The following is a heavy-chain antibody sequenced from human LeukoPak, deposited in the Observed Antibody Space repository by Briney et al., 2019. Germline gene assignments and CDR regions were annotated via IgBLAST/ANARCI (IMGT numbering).Heavy chain of an antibody. V-gene: IGHV4-34*01. CDR3: ARGRPLGYCSSTSCRYSASYYYYYYMDV. CDR1: GGSFSGYY. CDR2: INHSGST. J-gene: IGHJ6*03. D-gene: IGHD2-2*01. Sequence: SETLSLTCAVYGGSFSGYYWSWIRQPPGKVLEWIGEINHSGSTNYNPSLKSRVTISVDTSKNQFSLKLSSVTAADTAVYYCARGRPLGYCSSTSCRYSASYYYYYYMDVWGKGTTVTVSS.